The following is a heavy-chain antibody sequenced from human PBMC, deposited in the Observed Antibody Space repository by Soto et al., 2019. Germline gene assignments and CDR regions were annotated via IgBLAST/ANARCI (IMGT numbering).Heavy chain of an antibody. Sequence: PSQTLSLTCVISGDSVSSNSAAWNWIRQSPSRGLEWLGRTYYRSKWYNDYAVSVKSRITINPDTSKNQFSLQLNSVTPEDTAVYYCARSGRIRASEDYYGSGSYSPSYYYGMDVWGQGTTVTVSS. V-gene: IGHV6-1*01. CDR3: ARSGRIRASEDYYGSGSYSPSYYYGMDV. CDR1: GDSVSSNSAA. D-gene: IGHD3-10*01. CDR2: TYYRSKWYN. J-gene: IGHJ6*02.